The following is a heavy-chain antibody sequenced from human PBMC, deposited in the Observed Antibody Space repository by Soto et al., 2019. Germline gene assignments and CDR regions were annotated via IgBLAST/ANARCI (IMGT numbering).Heavy chain of an antibody. V-gene: IGHV4-39*01. Sequence: SETLSLTCTVSGGSISSSSYYWGWIRQPPGKGLERIGSISYSGSTSYNPSLKSRVTISVDTSKNQFSLKLSSVTAADTAVYYCARHRTDLWSDFLTWGQGTLVTVSS. CDR3: ARHRTDLWSDFLT. CDR1: GGSISSSSYY. J-gene: IGHJ5*02. D-gene: IGHD3-3*01. CDR2: ISYSGST.